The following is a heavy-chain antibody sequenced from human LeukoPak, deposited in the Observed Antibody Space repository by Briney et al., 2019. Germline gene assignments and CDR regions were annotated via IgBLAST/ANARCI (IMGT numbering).Heavy chain of an antibody. CDR3: ARGSFGPDI. Sequence: GGSLRLSCAASGFTFSSHWIHWVRQAPGKGLVWVSRINNDGSDTTYADSVKGRFTISRDNAKNTLYLQMNGLRAEDTAVYYCARGSFGPDIWGQGTMVTVSS. D-gene: IGHD3/OR15-3a*01. V-gene: IGHV3-74*01. CDR2: INNDGSDT. J-gene: IGHJ3*02. CDR1: GFTFSSHW.